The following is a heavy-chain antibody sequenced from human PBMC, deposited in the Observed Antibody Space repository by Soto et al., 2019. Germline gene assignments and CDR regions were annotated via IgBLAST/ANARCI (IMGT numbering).Heavy chain of an antibody. J-gene: IGHJ4*02. V-gene: IGHV3-23*01. CDR2: ISGGGGGT. Sequence: GGALRLSCAASGFTFNSYAMNWVRQAPGKGLEWVSSISGGGGGTYYADSVKGRLTISRDKSKNTLYLQMNSLRAEDTALYYCAKGSHYDILTAYHAFDYWGPGTLVTVSS. CDR3: AKGSHYDILTAYHAFDY. CDR1: GFTFNSYA. D-gene: IGHD3-9*01.